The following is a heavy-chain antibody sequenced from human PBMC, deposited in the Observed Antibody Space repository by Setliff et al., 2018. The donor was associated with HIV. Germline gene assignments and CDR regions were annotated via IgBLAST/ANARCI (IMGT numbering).Heavy chain of an antibody. J-gene: IGHJ4*02. Sequence: RGETLKISCKGSGYSFRHFWIGWVRQMPGKGLEWMGVIYGTGFGARYSPSFEGQVTISADSSIATAYLQWSSLKASDTAMYYCVRYIGAAAGYIDHWGQGTLVTVSS. CDR1: GYSFRHFW. V-gene: IGHV5-51*01. CDR3: VRYIGAAAGYIDH. CDR2: IYGTGFGA. D-gene: IGHD6-25*01.